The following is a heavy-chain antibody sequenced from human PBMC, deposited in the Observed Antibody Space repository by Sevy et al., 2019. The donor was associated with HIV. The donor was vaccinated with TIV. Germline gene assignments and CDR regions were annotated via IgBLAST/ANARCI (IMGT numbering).Heavy chain of an antibody. CDR2: VDTSGRT. Sequence: SETLSLTCTVSGGSISSGRYYWSWIRQPAGKGLEWIGRVDTSGRTNYNPSLKSRVTMSVDTSKNQFSLKLSSVTAADTAVYYCARSRGNYDFCTGPTIRVFDNWGQGTLVTVSS. D-gene: IGHD3-3*01. CDR3: ARSRGNYDFCTGPTIRVFDN. CDR1: GGSISSGRYY. J-gene: IGHJ4*02. V-gene: IGHV4-61*02.